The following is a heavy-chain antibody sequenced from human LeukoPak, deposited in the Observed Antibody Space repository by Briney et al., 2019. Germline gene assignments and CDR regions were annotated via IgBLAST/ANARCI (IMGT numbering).Heavy chain of an antibody. V-gene: IGHV3-23*01. CDR2: ISGSGGST. Sequence: QSGGSLRLSCAASGFTFSSYAMSWVRQAPGKGLEWVSAISGSGGSTYYADSVKGRFTISRDNSKNTLYLQMSSLRDEDTAVHYCARAVTTVFYYGMGVWGQGTTVTVSS. CDR1: GFTFSSYA. D-gene: IGHD4-17*01. CDR3: ARAVTTVFYYGMGV. J-gene: IGHJ6*02.